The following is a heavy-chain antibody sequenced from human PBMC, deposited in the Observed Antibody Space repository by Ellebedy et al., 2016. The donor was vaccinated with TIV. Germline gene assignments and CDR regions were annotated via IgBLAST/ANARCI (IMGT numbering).Heavy chain of an antibody. CDR2: FYYSGSA. V-gene: IGHV4-39*01. D-gene: IGHD1-1*01. CDR3: ARHRLRYLNFDS. Sequence: MPSETLSLTCTVSGGSISSNSHYWGWIRQPPGKGLEWIGNFYYSGSAYHSPSLNSRVTISMDTSKNRFSLKLISVTAADTAVYYCARHRLRYLNFDSWGQGTLVTVSS. CDR1: GGSISSNSHY. J-gene: IGHJ4*02.